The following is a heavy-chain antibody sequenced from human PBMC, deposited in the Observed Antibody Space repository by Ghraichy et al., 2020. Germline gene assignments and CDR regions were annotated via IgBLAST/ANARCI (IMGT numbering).Heavy chain of an antibody. Sequence: GALRLSCAASGFAFSSSWMYWVRQSPGKGLVWISRIDSDGSSTTYADSVRGRFTISRDNAKNTLYLQMNSLRAEATALYYCTRAGAHWANDYWGQGTLVTVSS. CDR2: IDSDGSST. CDR1: GFAFSSSW. J-gene: IGHJ4*02. V-gene: IGHV3-74*01. CDR3: TRAGAHWANDY. D-gene: IGHD1-26*01.